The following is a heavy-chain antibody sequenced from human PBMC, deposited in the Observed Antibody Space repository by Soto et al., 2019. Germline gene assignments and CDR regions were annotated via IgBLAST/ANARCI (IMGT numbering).Heavy chain of an antibody. CDR1: GGSVSISHYY. CDR2: IYHTGTT. CDR3: ARALVTDYNSRDYHYYFAMDV. Sequence: PSETLSLTCTVSGGSVSISHYYWTWIRQPPGKELEWIGYIYHTGTTYYNPSLKSRVSMSVDTSQNQFSLILASVTAADTAVYYCARALVTDYNSRDYHYYFAMDVWGQGTSVTVSS. D-gene: IGHD3-22*01. J-gene: IGHJ6*02. V-gene: IGHV4-30-4*08.